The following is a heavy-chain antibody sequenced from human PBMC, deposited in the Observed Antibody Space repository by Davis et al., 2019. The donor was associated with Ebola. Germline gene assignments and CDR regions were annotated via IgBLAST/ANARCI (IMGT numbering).Heavy chain of an antibody. D-gene: IGHD3-3*01. Sequence: MPGGSLRLSCAVSGGSISSSNWWSWVRQPPGKGLEWIGEIYHSGSTNYNPFLKSRVTISVDTSKNQFSLKLSSVTAADTAVYYCASASTTYYDFWSGYYPTFDYWGQGTLVTVSS. CDR2: IYHSGST. CDR1: GGSISSSNW. CDR3: ASASTTYYDFWSGYYPTFDY. V-gene: IGHV4-4*02. J-gene: IGHJ4*02.